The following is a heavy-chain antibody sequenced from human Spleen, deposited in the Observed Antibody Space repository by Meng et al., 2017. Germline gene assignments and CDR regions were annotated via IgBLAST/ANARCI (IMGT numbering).Heavy chain of an antibody. CDR3: ARMRRYSYVLGAFDI. D-gene: IGHD5-18*01. J-gene: IGHJ3*02. Sequence: GESLKISCAASGFTFSSYEMNWVRQAPGKGLEWVSCISSSRSTIYYADSVKGRLTIYRDNAKNSLYLKMHSLRAEDTAVYYCARMRRYSYVLGAFDIWGQGTMVTVSS. CDR2: ISSSRSTI. CDR1: GFTFSSYE. V-gene: IGHV3-48*03.